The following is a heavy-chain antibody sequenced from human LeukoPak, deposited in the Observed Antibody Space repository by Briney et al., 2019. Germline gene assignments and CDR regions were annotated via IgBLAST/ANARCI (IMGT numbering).Heavy chain of an antibody. J-gene: IGHJ4*02. V-gene: IGHV3-30*02. CDR1: GFTFSSYG. Sequence: PGGSLRLSCAASGFTFSSYGMHWVRQAPGKGLEWVAFIRYDGSNKYYADSVKGRFTISRDNSKNTLYLQMNSLRAEDTAVYYCAKFRHMVRGITPFDYWGQGTLVTVSS. CDR3: AKFRHMVRGITPFDY. D-gene: IGHD3-10*01. CDR2: IRYDGSNK.